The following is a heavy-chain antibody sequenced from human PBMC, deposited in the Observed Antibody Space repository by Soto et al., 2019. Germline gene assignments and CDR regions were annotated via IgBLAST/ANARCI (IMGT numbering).Heavy chain of an antibody. CDR1: GFTSSDYY. CDR2: ISSSGSNI. V-gene: IGHV3-11*01. D-gene: IGHD2-15*01. Sequence: GGSLRLSCAASGFTSSDYYMSWIRQAPGKGLEGVSYISSSGSNINYADSVKGRFSIPRDNAKNSLYLQMNSLRAEDTAVYYCARESPSVGAKAFDYWGLGTLVTVSS. J-gene: IGHJ4*02. CDR3: ARESPSVGAKAFDY.